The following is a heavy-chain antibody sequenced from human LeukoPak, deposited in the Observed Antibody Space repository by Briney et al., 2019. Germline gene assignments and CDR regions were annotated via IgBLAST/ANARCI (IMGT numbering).Heavy chain of an antibody. D-gene: IGHD5-18*01. V-gene: IGHV3-23*01. CDR3: AKDGQLWLPGYYFDY. J-gene: IGHJ4*02. Sequence: PGRSLRLSCAASGFTFSSYAMSWVRQAPGKGLEWVSAISGSGGSTYYADSVKGRFTISRDNSKNTLYLQMNSLRAEDTAVYYCAKDGQLWLPGYYFDYWGQGTLVTVSS. CDR2: ISGSGGST. CDR1: GFTFSSYA.